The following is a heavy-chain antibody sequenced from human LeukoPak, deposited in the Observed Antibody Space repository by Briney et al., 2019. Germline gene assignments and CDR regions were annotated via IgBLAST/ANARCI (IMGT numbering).Heavy chain of an antibody. Sequence: PGGSLRLSCAASGFTVITNDMTWVRQAPGKGLEWVSVLYSDGNTKYADSVQGRFTISRDNSKNTLYLEMNSLSPDDTAVYYCARGVEPLAANTLAYWGQETLSPSPQ. CDR1: GFTVITND. J-gene: IGHJ4*02. V-gene: IGHV3-53*01. CDR3: ARGVEPLAANTLAY. CDR2: LYSDGNT. D-gene: IGHD1-14*01.